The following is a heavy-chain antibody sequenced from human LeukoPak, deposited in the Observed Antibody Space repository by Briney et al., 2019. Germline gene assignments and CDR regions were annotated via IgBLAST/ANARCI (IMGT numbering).Heavy chain of an antibody. CDR3: AKDILEWSHGGFDY. CDR1: GMTFDRHG. D-gene: IGHD3-3*01. Sequence: PGGSLRLSCEVSGMTFDRHGMHWVRQSPGKGLEWLTFIKYDGTRTDYEDSVKGRFTVSRDNAKNSLYLQMNRLRAEDMALYYCAKDILEWSHGGFDYWGQGTLVTVSS. CDR2: IKYDGTRT. V-gene: IGHV3-30*02. J-gene: IGHJ4*02.